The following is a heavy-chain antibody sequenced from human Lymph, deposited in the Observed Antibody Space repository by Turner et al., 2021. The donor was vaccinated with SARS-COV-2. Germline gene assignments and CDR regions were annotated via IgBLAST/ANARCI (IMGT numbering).Heavy chain of an antibody. V-gene: IGHV3-33*01. J-gene: IGHJ4*02. D-gene: IGHD3-10*01. CDR2: IWYDGSNK. CDR1: GFTFSSYG. Sequence: QVQLVESGGGVVQPGGSRRPPGAASGFTFSSYGMHWVRQAPGKGLEWVAVIWYDGSNKYYADSVKGRFTISRDNSKNTLYMQMNSLRAEDMAVYYCARDLRFGELPAADHWGQGTLVTVSS. CDR3: ARDLRFGELPAADH.